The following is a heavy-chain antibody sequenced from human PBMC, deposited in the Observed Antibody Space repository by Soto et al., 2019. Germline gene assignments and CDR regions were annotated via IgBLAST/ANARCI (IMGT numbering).Heavy chain of an antibody. Sequence: QVQLVQSGAEVKKPGSSVKVSCKASGGTFSSYAISWVRQAPGQGLEWMGGIIPIFGTANYAQKFQGRVTITAXXSXSTXYMELSSLRSEDTAVYYCARDQYSYGYDYYYGMDVWGQGTTVTVSS. J-gene: IGHJ6*02. V-gene: IGHV1-69*12. CDR3: ARDQYSYGYDYYYGMDV. D-gene: IGHD5-18*01. CDR1: GGTFSSYA. CDR2: IIPIFGTA.